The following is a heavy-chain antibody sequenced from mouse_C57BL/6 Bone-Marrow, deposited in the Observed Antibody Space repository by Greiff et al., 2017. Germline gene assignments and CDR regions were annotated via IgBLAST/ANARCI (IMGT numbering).Heavy chain of an antibody. CDR2: ISSGSSTI. CDR3: ARGPLYYGSSPGYFDY. V-gene: IGHV5-17*01. CDR1: GFTFSDYG. J-gene: IGHJ2*01. Sequence: VQLKESGGGLVKPGGSLKLSCAASGFTFSDYGMHWVRQAPEKGLEWVAYISSGSSTIYYADTVKGRFTIPRDNAKNTLFLQMTSLRSEDTAMYYCARGPLYYGSSPGYFDYWGQGTTLTVSS. D-gene: IGHD1-1*01.